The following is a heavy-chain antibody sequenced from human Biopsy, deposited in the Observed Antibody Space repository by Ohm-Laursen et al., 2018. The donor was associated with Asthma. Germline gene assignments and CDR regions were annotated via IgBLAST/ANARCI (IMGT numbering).Heavy chain of an antibody. Sequence: SSLRLSCAASGFSFSNFAIHWVRQAPGKGLEWVGVISKDASTQDYADSVKGRFTMARDNSKNTLDLQMNSLREEDTAVYYCVRDGKDDAFDIWGQGTVVSVSS. J-gene: IGHJ3*02. D-gene: IGHD4-23*01. CDR1: GFSFSNFA. CDR3: VRDGKDDAFDI. V-gene: IGHV3-30*01. CDR2: ISKDASTQ.